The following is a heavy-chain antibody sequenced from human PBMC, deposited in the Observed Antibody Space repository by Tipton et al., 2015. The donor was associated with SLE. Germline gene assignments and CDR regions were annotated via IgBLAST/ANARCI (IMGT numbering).Heavy chain of an antibody. J-gene: IGHJ3*02. CDR2: IYHSGST. Sequence: TLSLTCAVSGGSISSGGYSWSWIRQPPGKGLEWIGYIYHSGSTYYNPSLKSRVTISVDRSKNQFSLKLSSVTAADTAVYYCARATVSSRGHDAFDIWGQGKMVTVSS. CDR1: GGSISSGGYS. V-gene: IGHV4-30-2*01. D-gene: IGHD4-17*01. CDR3: ARATVSSRGHDAFDI.